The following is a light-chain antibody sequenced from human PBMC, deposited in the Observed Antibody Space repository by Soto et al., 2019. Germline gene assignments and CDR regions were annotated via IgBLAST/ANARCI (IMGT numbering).Light chain of an antibody. CDR1: SGHSSYA. V-gene: IGLV4-69*01. Sequence: QLVLTQSPSASASLRASVKLTCTLSSGHSSYAIAWHQQQPEKGPRYLMRVNSDGRHIKGDGIPDRFSGSSSGAERYLTISSLQSEDEADYYCQTWGTGTVVFGGGTKLTVL. CDR3: QTWGTGTVV. CDR2: VNSDGRH. J-gene: IGLJ2*01.